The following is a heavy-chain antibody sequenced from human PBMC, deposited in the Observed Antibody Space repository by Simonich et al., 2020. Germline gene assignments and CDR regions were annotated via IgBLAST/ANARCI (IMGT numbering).Heavy chain of an antibody. CDR1: GYTFTSYG. V-gene: IGHV1-18*01. CDR3: ARSTTGTTAFDI. J-gene: IGHJ3*02. Sequence: QVQLVQSGAEVTTTGASVKVSCKASGYTFTSYGISWVRQAPGQGLEWMGWISAYNGNTNDAQKLQDRVTSTTDTSTSTAYMELRSLRSDDTAVYYCARSTTGTTAFDIWGQGTMVTVSS. CDR2: ISAYNGNT. D-gene: IGHD1-1*01.